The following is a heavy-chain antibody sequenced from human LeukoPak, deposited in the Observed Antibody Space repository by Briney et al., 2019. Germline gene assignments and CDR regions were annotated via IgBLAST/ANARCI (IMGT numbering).Heavy chain of an antibody. CDR1: GFTFSSYA. V-gene: IGHV3-23*01. J-gene: IGHJ4*02. CDR3: AKDPTYYDFWSGYNYFDY. D-gene: IGHD3-3*01. CDR2: ISGSGGST. Sequence: GGSLRLSCAASGFTFSSYAMIWVRQAPGKGLEWVSAISGSGGSTYYAGSVKGRFTITRDNTKNKLYLQMNSLRAEDTAVYYCAKDPTYYDFWSGYNYFDYWGQGTLVTVSS.